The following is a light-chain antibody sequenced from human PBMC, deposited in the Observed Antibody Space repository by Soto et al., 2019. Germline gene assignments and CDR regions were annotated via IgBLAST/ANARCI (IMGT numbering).Light chain of an antibody. CDR1: QSVSSTY. Sequence: EIGLTKSPGTLSLSPGERATLSCRASQSVSSTYLAWYQQKPGQAPRLLIYGTSSRATGIPDRFSGSGSGTDSTLTISRLEPEDFAVYYCQQYDSSPVLTFGGGTKVDIK. V-gene: IGKV3-20*01. CDR2: GTS. J-gene: IGKJ4*01. CDR3: QQYDSSPVLT.